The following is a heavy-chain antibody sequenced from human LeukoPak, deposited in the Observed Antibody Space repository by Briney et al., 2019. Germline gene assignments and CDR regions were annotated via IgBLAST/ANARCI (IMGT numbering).Heavy chain of an antibody. CDR1: GCTFTGYY. D-gene: IGHD4-11*01. CDR2: INPNSGGT. V-gene: IGHV1-2*02. J-gene: IGHJ3*02. Sequence: ASVKVSCKASGCTFTGYYMHWMRQAPGQGFEWMGWINPNSGGTNYAQKFQGRVTMTRDTSISTAYMELSSLRSDDTAVYYCARDPRTTKNAFDIWGQGTMVTVSS. CDR3: ARDPRTTKNAFDI.